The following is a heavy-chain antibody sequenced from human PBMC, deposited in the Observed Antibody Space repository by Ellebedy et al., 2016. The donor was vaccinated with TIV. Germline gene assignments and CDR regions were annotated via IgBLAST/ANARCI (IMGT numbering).Heavy chain of an antibody. V-gene: IGHV3-21*01. CDR3: AREGGYSYGLQDAFDI. J-gene: IGHJ3*02. CDR1: GFTFSNYN. D-gene: IGHD5-18*01. Sequence: GESLKISCAASGFTFSNYNMNWVRQAPGKGLEWVSSITSSSSYIYYADSVKGRFTISRDNAKNSLYLQMNSLRADDTAVYYCAREGGYSYGLQDAFDIWGQGTMVTVSS. CDR2: ITSSSSYI.